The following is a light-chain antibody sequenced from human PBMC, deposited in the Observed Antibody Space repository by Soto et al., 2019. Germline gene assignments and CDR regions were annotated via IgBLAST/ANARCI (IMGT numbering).Light chain of an antibody. V-gene: IGKV3-20*01. Sequence: EIVMTQSPATLSVSPVERVTLSCRASQSVSSSYLAWYQQKPGQAPRLLIYGASSKATGIPDRFSGSGSGTDFTLTISRLEPEDFAVYYCQQYGSSPWTFGQGTKVDIK. CDR3: QQYGSSPWT. CDR2: GAS. J-gene: IGKJ1*01. CDR1: QSVSSSY.